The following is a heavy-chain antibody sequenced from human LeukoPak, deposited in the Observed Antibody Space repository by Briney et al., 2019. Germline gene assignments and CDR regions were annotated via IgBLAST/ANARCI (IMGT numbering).Heavy chain of an antibody. V-gene: IGHV3-30-3*01. J-gene: IGHJ4*02. CDR3: ARDPDRVPMYYFDY. CDR1: GFTFSSYA. Sequence: GGSLRLSCSASGFTFSSYAMHWVRQAPGKGLEWVAVISYDGSNKYYADSVKGRFTISRDNSKNTLYLQMNSLRAEDTAVYYCARDPDRVPMYYFDYWGQGTLVTVSS. D-gene: IGHD1-1*01. CDR2: ISYDGSNK.